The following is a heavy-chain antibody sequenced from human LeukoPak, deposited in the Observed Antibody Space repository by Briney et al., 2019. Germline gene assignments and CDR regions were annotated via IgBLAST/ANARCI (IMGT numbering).Heavy chain of an antibody. V-gene: IGHV1-46*01. CDR3: ARESAVAPPLDY. J-gene: IGHJ4*02. D-gene: IGHD6-19*01. Sequence: ASVKVSCKASGYAFTTYYMHWVRQAPGQGLEWMGIINPSGGSTNYAQKFQGRVTMTRDTSTRTVYMEMSSLRYEDTAVYYCARESAVAPPLDYWGQGTLVTVSS. CDR2: INPSGGST. CDR1: GYAFTTYY.